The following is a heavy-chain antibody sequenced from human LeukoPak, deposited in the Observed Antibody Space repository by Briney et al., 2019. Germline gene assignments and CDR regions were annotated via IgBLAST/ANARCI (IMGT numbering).Heavy chain of an antibody. CDR2: INTDGSNT. D-gene: IGHD4-17*01. J-gene: IGHJ4*02. CDR3: ARIGPTVTSLN. Sequence: GGSLRLSCAASGFTFSSYWMHWVRQAPGKGLVWVSRINTDGSNTSYADSVKGRFTISRDNAKNTLYLQMNSLRAEDTAVYYCARIGPTVTSLNWGQGTLVTVSS. CDR1: GFTFSSYW. V-gene: IGHV3-74*01.